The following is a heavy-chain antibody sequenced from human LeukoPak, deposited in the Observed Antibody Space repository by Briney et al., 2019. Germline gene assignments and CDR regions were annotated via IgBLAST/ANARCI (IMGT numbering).Heavy chain of an antibody. Sequence: PGGSLRLSCAASGFTFSSCSMNWVRQAPGKGLEWVSSISSSSSYIYYADSVKGRFTISRDNAKNSLYLQMNSLRAEDTAVYYCARDFAYCSSTSCYRLRAFDIWGQGTMVTVSS. CDR1: GFTFSSCS. V-gene: IGHV3-21*01. CDR2: ISSSSSYI. D-gene: IGHD2-2*01. J-gene: IGHJ3*02. CDR3: ARDFAYCSSTSCYRLRAFDI.